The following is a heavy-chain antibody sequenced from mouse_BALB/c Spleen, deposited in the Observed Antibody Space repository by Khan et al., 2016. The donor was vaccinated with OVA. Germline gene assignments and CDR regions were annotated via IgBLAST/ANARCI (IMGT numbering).Heavy chain of an antibody. CDR1: GYSFTSYY. V-gene: IGHV1S135*01. Sequence: VQLQQSGPELMKPGASVKISCKASGYSFTSYYIHWVKQSHGQSLEWIGYLDPFNGGTSYNPKFKGKATLTVEKSSSKAYMHLSSLTSDDSAGEYWARHGYVAWFAYWGQGTLVTVSA. D-gene: IGHD2-2*01. CDR2: LDPFNGGT. CDR3: ARHGYVAWFAY. J-gene: IGHJ3*01.